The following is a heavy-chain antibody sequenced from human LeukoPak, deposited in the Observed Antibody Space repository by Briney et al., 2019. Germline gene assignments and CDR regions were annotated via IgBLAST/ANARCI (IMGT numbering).Heavy chain of an antibody. CDR1: GFTFSSVW. CDR3: ARAGDDFWSDSGGMDV. V-gene: IGHV3-74*01. CDR2: INSDGSST. J-gene: IGHJ6*02. D-gene: IGHD3-3*01. Sequence: AESMRLSCAPCGFTFSSVWMHCVRKAPEKGLVWVSRINSDGSSTSYADSVKGRFTISRDNAKNTLYLQMNSLRAEDTAVYYCARAGDDFWSDSGGMDVWGQGTTVTVSS.